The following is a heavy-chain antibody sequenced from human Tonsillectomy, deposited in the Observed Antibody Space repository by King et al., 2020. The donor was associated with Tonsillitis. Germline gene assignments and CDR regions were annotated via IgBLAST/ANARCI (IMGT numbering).Heavy chain of an antibody. CDR1: GESFSGGHY. Sequence: VQLQQWGAGLLKSSETLSLTCALNGESFSGGHYWSWIRQAPGKGLEWIGNVDESGGANYNPSLNRRVTMSVDTSQNQFSLKLTSVTAADTAVYYCAWGGRGYYKMRDFWGEGTLVTVSS. CDR3: AWGGRGYYKMRDF. CDR2: VDESGGA. V-gene: IGHV4-34*01. D-gene: IGHD3-22*01. J-gene: IGHJ4*02.